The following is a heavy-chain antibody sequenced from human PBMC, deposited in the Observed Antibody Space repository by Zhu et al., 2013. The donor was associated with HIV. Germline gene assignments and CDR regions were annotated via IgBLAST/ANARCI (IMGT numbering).Heavy chain of an antibody. Sequence: QVQLVQSGAEVKKPGASVKVSCKSSVYTFSTFGISWVRQAPGQGLEWMGWISAYNGNTNYAQKFQGRVTMTRNISISMAYMELSGLRSEDTAVYYCVKVRFTKGDSSWPLEYWGQGTLVTVSS. CDR2: ISAYNGNT. V-gene: IGHV1-18*01. D-gene: IGHD6-13*01. CDR1: VYTFSTFG. J-gene: IGHJ4*02. CDR3: VKVRFTKGDSSWPLEY.